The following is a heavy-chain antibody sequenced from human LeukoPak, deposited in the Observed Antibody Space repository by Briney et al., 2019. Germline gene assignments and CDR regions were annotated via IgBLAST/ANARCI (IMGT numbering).Heavy chain of an antibody. CDR3: GRGGGSYLLDY. V-gene: IGHV4-39*07. CDR1: GGSISSSSYY. D-gene: IGHD1-26*01. J-gene: IGHJ4*02. Sequence: SETLSLTCTVSGGSISSSSYYWGWIRQPPGKGLEWIGEINHSGSTNYNPSLKSRVTISVDTSKNQFSLKLSSVTAADTAVYYCGRGGGSYLLDYWGQGTLVTVSS. CDR2: INHSGST.